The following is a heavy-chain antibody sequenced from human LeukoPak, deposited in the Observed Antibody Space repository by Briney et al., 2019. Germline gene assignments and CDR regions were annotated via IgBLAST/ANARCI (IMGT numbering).Heavy chain of an antibody. D-gene: IGHD5-18*01. J-gene: IGHJ6*02. Sequence: PGGSLRLSCAASGFTFDDYAMHWVRQAPGKGLEWVSLISGDGGSTYYADSVKGRFTISRDNSKNSLYLQMNSLRSDDTALYYCAKDTEGYTYGYYYYGMDVWGQGTTVTVSS. V-gene: IGHV3-43*02. CDR2: ISGDGGST. CDR3: AKDTEGYTYGYYYYGMDV. CDR1: GFTFDDYA.